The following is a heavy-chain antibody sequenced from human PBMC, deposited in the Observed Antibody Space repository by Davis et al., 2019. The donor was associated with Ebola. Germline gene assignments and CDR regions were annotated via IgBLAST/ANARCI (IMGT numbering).Heavy chain of an antibody. J-gene: IGHJ4*02. Sequence: ASVKVSCKASGYIFTTYAIHWVRQAPGQRLEWMGWINAGNGDTKSSQKFQGRVTITRDTSASTAYMELTSLRSEDTAVYYCAREDYGDYDWGQGTLVTVSS. CDR2: INAGNGDT. CDR3: AREDYGDYD. CDR1: GYIFTTYA. V-gene: IGHV1-3*01. D-gene: IGHD4-17*01.